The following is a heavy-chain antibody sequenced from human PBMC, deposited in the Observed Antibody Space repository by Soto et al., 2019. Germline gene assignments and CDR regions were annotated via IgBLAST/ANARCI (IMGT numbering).Heavy chain of an antibody. CDR3: ARHYGVGYDYLDY. V-gene: IGHV4-59*08. CDR1: GWSISSYY. J-gene: IGHJ4*02. CDR2: IYYRANP. Sequence: PSETLSLTCTVSGWSISSYYWSWIRQPPGKGLEWIGYIYYRANPNYNPSLKSRVTISQDTSKNQFSLKLSSVTAADTAVYYCARHYGVGYDYLDYWGQGTLVTVS. D-gene: IGHD5-12*01.